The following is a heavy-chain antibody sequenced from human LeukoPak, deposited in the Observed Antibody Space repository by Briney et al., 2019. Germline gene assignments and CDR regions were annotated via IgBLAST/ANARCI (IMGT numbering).Heavy chain of an antibody. CDR1: GGSISSYY. Sequence: SETLSLTCAVSGGSISSYYWSWIRQSPGKGLELIEYIYYSGYTNYNPSLKSRVTISLDTSKNQFSLKLSSVTAADTAMYYCARGGFRACDYWGQGTLVTVSS. CDR3: ARGGFRACDY. CDR2: IYYSGYT. V-gene: IGHV4-59*08. D-gene: IGHD3-16*01. J-gene: IGHJ4*02.